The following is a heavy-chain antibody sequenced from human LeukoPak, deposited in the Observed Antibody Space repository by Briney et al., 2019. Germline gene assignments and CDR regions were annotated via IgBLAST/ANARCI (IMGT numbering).Heavy chain of an antibody. CDR2: IYYSGST. CDR3: ARRTTLGFVY. Sequence: SETLSLTCTVSGGSISSYYWSWIRQPPGKGLEWIGYIYYSGSTNYNPSLKSRVTISVDTSKNQFSLKLSSVTAADTAVYYCARRTTLGFVYWGQGTLVTVSS. J-gene: IGHJ4*02. D-gene: IGHD3-16*01. V-gene: IGHV4-59*08. CDR1: GGSISSYY.